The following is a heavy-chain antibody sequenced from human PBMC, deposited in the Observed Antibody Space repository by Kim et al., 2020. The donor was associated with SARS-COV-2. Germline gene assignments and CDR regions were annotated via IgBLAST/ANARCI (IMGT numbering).Heavy chain of an antibody. CDR3: AREARTYYYYYGMDV. CDR1: GFTFSDYY. CDR2: ISSSGSTI. Sequence: GGSLRLSCAASGFTFSDYYMSWIRQAPGKGLEWVSYISSSGSTIYYADSVKGRFTISRDNAKNSLYLQMNSLRAEDTAVYYCAREARTYYYYYGMDVWGQGTTVTVSS. J-gene: IGHJ6*02. V-gene: IGHV3-11*01.